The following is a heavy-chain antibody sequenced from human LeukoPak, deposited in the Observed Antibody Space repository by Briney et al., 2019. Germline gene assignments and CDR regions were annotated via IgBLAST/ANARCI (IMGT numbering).Heavy chain of an antibody. CDR1: GFTFSSYW. V-gene: IGHV3-7*01. CDR2: IKQDGSEK. D-gene: IGHD3-22*01. CDR3: AREGRGYKVAKFDY. J-gene: IGHJ4*02. Sequence: AGGSLRLSCAASGFTFSSYWMSWVRQAPGKGLEWVANIKQDGSEKSKNSLYLQMNSLRAEDPAVYYCAREGRGYKVAKFDYWGQGTLVTVSS.